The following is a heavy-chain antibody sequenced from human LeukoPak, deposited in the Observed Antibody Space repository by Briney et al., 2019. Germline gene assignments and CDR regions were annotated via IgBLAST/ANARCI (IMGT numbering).Heavy chain of an antibody. CDR2: IYPGDSDT. CDR3: ARQGYSYGYDYYYYYYMDV. V-gene: IGHV5-51*01. D-gene: IGHD5-18*01. Sequence: GESLKISCKGSGHSFTSYWIGWVRQMPGKGLEWMGIIYPGDSDTRYSPSFQGQVTISADKSISTAYLQWSSLKASDTAMYYCARQGYSYGYDYYYYYYMDVWGKGTTVTVSS. J-gene: IGHJ6*03. CDR1: GHSFTSYW.